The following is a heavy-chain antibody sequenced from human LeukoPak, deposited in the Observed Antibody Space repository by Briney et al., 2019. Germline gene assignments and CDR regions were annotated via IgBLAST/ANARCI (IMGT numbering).Heavy chain of an antibody. CDR2: IKQGGSEK. Sequence: SCKASGGTFSSYAISWVRQAPGKGLEWVANIKQGGSEKYYVDSVKGRFTISRGNAKNSLYLQMNSLRAEDTAVFYCARDGTYTDYDPDFDIWGQGTLVTVSS. V-gene: IGHV3-7*04. CDR1: GGTFSSYA. CDR3: ARDGTYTDYDPDFDI. D-gene: IGHD5-12*01. J-gene: IGHJ4*02.